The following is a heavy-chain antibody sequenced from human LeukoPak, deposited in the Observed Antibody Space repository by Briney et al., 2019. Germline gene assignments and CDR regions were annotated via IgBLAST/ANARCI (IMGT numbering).Heavy chain of an antibody. Sequence: GGSLRLPCAASGFAFSSFGMHWVRQAPGKGLEWVAVIWYDGTNKYYADSVKGRFTISRDNSKNTLYLQMNSLRAEDTAVYYCARATVTRWFDPWGQGTLVSLSS. V-gene: IGHV3-33*01. CDR2: IWYDGTNK. CDR1: GFAFSSFG. J-gene: IGHJ5*02. D-gene: IGHD4-17*01. CDR3: ARATVTRWFDP.